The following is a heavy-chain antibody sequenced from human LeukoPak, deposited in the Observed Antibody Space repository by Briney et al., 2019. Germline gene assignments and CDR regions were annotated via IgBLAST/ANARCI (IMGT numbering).Heavy chain of an antibody. CDR1: GYTFTSYG. CDR3: ARARGWYSLALDY. V-gene: IGHV1-18*01. Sequence: ASVKVSCKASGYTFTSYGISWVRQAPGQGLEWMGWISAYNGNTNYAQKLQGRVTMTRDTSTSTVYMELSSLRSEDTAVYYCARARGWYSLALDYWGQGTLVTVSS. D-gene: IGHD6-19*01. CDR2: ISAYNGNT. J-gene: IGHJ4*02.